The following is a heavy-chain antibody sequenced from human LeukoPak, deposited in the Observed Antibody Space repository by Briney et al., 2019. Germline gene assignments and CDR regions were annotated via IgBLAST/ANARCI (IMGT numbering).Heavy chain of an antibody. CDR1: GLTVSSYS. V-gene: IGHV3-48*02. Sequence: GGSLRLSCVASGLTVSSYSMNWVRQAPGKGLEWVSYISSSSSTIYFADSVKGRFTISRDNAKNSLDLQMNSLRDEDTAVYYCARARASGRSGFDYWGQGTLVTVSS. CDR2: ISSSSSTI. J-gene: IGHJ4*02. D-gene: IGHD2-15*01. CDR3: ARARASGRSGFDY.